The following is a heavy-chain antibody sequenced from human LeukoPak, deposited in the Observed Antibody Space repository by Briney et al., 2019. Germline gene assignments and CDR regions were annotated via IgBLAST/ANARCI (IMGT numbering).Heavy chain of an antibody. J-gene: IGHJ4*02. CDR2: ISWNSGSI. CDR1: GFTFDDHA. Sequence: GGSLRLSCAASGFTFDDHAMHWVRQAPGKGLEWVSGISWNSGSIGYADSVKGRFTISRDNAKNSLYLQMNSLRAEDAALYYCAKGIAAAPHEFVDYWGQGTLVTVSS. D-gene: IGHD6-13*01. V-gene: IGHV3-9*01. CDR3: AKGIAAAPHEFVDY.